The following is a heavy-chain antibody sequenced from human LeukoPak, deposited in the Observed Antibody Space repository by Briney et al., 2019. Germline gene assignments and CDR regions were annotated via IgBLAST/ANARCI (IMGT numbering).Heavy chain of an antibody. Sequence: PSETLSLTCTVSDGSIRDYHWSWIRQPPGKGLEWIGYMYYTGSTNYNPSLKSRVSISVDTSKRQFSLKLRSVTAADTAVYYCARHLYCGGDCYSGRNHYYGLDVWGQGTTVTVSS. CDR2: MYYTGST. CDR3: ARHLYCGGDCYSGRNHYYGLDV. V-gene: IGHV4-59*08. CDR1: DGSIRDYH. J-gene: IGHJ6*02. D-gene: IGHD2-21*02.